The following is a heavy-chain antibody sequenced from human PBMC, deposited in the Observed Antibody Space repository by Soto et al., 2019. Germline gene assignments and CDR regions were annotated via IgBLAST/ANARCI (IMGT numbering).Heavy chain of an antibody. J-gene: IGHJ4*02. D-gene: IGHD3-10*01. CDR3: CTGVGMVRSGELTY. CDR2: IKSKTDGGTT. CDR1: GFTFSSAW. Sequence: EVRLMESGGGLVKPGGSLRVSCAASGFTFSSAWMFWVRQAPGKGPEWVGRIKSKTDGGTTDYTTRVKDRFTISREDSKNTLYLEMSSLDIEDPAVYYCCTGVGMVRSGELTYWGQGVLVTVSS. V-gene: IGHV3-15*07.